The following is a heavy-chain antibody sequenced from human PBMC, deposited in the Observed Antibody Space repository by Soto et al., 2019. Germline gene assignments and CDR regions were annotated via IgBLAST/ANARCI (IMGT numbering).Heavy chain of an antibody. J-gene: IGHJ3*02. V-gene: IGHV1-69*13. CDR2: IIPIFGTA. CDR3: ASHQILTGYSNSAFDN. CDR1: GGTYTSYA. D-gene: IGHD3-9*01. Sequence: ASVKVSSEAPGGTYTSYALSWVRQAPGQGLVWMGGIIPIFGTANYAQKFQGRVTITADESTSTAYRELSSLRSEDTAVYYCASHQILTGYSNSAFDNWGQGTRVTGS.